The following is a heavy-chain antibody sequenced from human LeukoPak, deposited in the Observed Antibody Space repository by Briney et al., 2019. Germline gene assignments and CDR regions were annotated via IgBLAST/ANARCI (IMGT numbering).Heavy chain of an antibody. J-gene: IGHJ6*03. Sequence: GGSLRLSCAASGFTFSSYAMSWVRQAPGKGLEWVSAISGSGGSTYYADSVKGRFTISRDNSKNTLYLQMNRLRAEDTAVYYCAKFRHAIGSYYYYYMDVWGKGTTVTVSS. CDR3: AKFRHAIGSYYYYYMDV. CDR1: GFTFSSYA. D-gene: IGHD2-8*01. CDR2: ISGSGGST. V-gene: IGHV3-23*01.